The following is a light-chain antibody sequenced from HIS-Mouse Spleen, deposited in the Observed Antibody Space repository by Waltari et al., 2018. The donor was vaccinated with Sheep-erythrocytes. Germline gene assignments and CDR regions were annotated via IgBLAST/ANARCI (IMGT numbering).Light chain of an antibody. CDR3: CSYAGSSTPWV. Sequence: QSALTQPASVSGSPGQSIAIPCPGTSSDGGGQNLVSWYQPHPGKAPKLMIYEGSTRPSGVSNLFSGSKSGNTASLTISGLQAEDEADYYCCSYAGSSTPWVFGGGTKLTVL. V-gene: IGLV2-23*01. CDR2: EGS. CDR1: SSDGGGQNL. J-gene: IGLJ3*02.